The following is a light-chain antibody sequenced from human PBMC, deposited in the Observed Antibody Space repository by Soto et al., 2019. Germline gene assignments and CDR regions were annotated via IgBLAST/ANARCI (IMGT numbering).Light chain of an antibody. V-gene: IGKV1-39*01. J-gene: IGKJ1*01. Sequence: DIQMTQSPSSLSASVGDRVTITCRASQSISNYLNWYRQKPGKAPELLLYAASSLQSGVPSRFSGSGSGTDFTLTISSLQPEDFASYYCQQGYSTPPTFRQGTKVEIK. CDR2: AAS. CDR3: QQGYSTPPT. CDR1: QSISNY.